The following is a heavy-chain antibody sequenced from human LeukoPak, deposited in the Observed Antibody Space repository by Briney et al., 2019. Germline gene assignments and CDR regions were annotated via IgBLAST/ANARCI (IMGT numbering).Heavy chain of an antibody. Sequence: GGSLRLSCAASGFIFRRYWMSWVRQALGKGLEWVANIKEDGSEKYYVDFAKGRFTISRDNAENSVYLQMNSLRAEDTAVYYCARDSARSDYWGQGTLVTVSS. CDR2: IKEDGSEK. J-gene: IGHJ4*02. D-gene: IGHD6-6*01. V-gene: IGHV3-7*01. CDR3: ARDSARSDY. CDR1: GFIFRRYW.